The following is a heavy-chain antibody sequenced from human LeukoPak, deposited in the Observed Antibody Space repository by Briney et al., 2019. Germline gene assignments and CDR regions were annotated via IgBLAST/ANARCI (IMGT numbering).Heavy chain of an antibody. CDR1: GFTFDDYA. D-gene: IGHD3-9*01. CDR3: AKVALRYFDWAGLNAFDI. J-gene: IGHJ3*02. Sequence: SLRLSCAASGFTFDDYAMHWVRQAPGKGLEWVSGISWNSGSIGYADSVKGRFTISRDNAKNSLYLQMNSLRAEDTALYYCAKVALRYFDWAGLNAFDIWGQGTMVTVSS. CDR2: ISWNSGSI. V-gene: IGHV3-9*01.